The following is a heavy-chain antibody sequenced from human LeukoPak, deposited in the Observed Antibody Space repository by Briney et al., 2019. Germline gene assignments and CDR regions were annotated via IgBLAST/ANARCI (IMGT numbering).Heavy chain of an antibody. CDR3: ARGLLDGYTHPAAFDI. CDR1: GGSISSYY. Sequence: PSETLSLTCTVSGGSISSYYWSWIRQPPGKGLEWIGYIYYSGSTNYNPSLKSRVTISVDTSKNQFSLKLNSVTAADTAVYYCARGLLDGYTHPAAFDIWGQGTMVTVSS. CDR2: IYYSGST. V-gene: IGHV4-59*01. D-gene: IGHD5-24*01. J-gene: IGHJ3*02.